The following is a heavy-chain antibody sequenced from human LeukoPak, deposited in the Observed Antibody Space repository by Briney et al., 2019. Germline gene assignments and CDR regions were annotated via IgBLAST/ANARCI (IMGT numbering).Heavy chain of an antibody. D-gene: IGHD2-2*01. Sequence: GGSLRLSCVASEFTFTDYYMSWIRQAPGKGLEWVSSISSSGSDIYYADSVKGRFTISRDNAKNSLSLQMNSLRAEDTAVYYCARGAYCRTISCYGVLNWFDPGGQGTLVTVSS. V-gene: IGHV3-11*04. J-gene: IGHJ5*02. CDR2: ISSSGSDI. CDR3: ARGAYCRTISCYGVLNWFDP. CDR1: EFTFTDYY.